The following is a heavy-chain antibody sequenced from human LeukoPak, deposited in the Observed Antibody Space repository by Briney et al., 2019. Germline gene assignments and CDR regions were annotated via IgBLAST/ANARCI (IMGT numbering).Heavy chain of an antibody. CDR2: ISSSSTYI. V-gene: IGHV3-21*01. D-gene: IGHD6-13*01. CDR1: GFTFSDYS. Sequence: GGSLRLSCAASGFTFSDYSVNWVRRAPGKGLEWVSSISSSSTYIYYADSVKGRFTISRDNAKNSLYLQLNSLRAEDTAVYYCARVLPAATGRTIDYWGQGTLVTVSS. J-gene: IGHJ4*02. CDR3: ARVLPAATGRTIDY.